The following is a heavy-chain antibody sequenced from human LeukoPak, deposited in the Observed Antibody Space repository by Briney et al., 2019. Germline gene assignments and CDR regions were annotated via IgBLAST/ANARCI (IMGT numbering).Heavy chain of an antibody. CDR2: IYYSGST. V-gene: IGHV4-59*01. D-gene: IGHD2/OR15-2a*01. CDR3: ARDFFGDGVRWFDP. CDR1: GGSISSYY. J-gene: IGHJ5*02. Sequence: SETLSLTCTVSGGSISSYYWSWIRQPPGKGLEWIGYIYYSGSTNYNPSLKSRVTISVDTSKNQFSLKLSSVTAADTAVYYCARDFFGDGVRWFDPWGQGTLVTVSS.